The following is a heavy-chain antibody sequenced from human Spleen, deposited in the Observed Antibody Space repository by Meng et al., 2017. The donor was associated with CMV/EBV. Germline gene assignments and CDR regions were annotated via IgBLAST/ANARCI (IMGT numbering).Heavy chain of an antibody. CDR3: AKESVAAAHAVGYYGMDV. CDR2: ISGSGGGT. Sequence: GESLKISCAASGFTFSNYAIHWVRQAPGKGLEWVSVISGSGGGTYYADAVKGRFTISRDNSKNTLYLQMNNLSAEDRAVYYCAKESVAAAHAVGYYGMDVWGQGTTVTVSS. J-gene: IGHJ6*02. D-gene: IGHD2-2*01. V-gene: IGHV3-23*01. CDR1: GFTFSNYA.